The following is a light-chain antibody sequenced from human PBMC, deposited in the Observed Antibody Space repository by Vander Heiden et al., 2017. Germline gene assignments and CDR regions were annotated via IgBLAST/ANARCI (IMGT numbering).Light chain of an antibody. V-gene: IGLV1-44*01. Sequence: HSVLTQPPSASGTPGQRVTISCSGSSSNIGSYTVNWYQQLPGTGPKLLIYTNNPRPSGVPDRFSGSKSGTSASLAISGLQSEDEADYHCAAWDDTLNGVVFGGGTKLSVL. CDR1: SSNIGSYT. J-gene: IGLJ2*01. CDR2: TNN. CDR3: AAWDDTLNGVV.